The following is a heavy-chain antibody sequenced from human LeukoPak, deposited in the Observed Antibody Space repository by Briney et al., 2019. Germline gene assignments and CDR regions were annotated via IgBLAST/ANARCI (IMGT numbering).Heavy chain of an antibody. CDR1: GGSFSGYY. Sequence: SETLSLTCAVYGGSFSGYYWSWIRQPPGKGLEWVGCIYNSGSTYYDPSLKSRVTISVDTSKSQVSLKVNSVTAADTAVYYCARRGSSGRSFDYWGQGTLVIVSS. J-gene: IGHJ4*02. D-gene: IGHD6-25*01. CDR2: IYNSGST. CDR3: ARRGSSGRSFDY. V-gene: IGHV4-34*01.